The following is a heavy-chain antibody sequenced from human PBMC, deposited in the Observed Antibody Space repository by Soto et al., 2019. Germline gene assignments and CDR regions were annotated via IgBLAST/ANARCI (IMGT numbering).Heavy chain of an antibody. CDR3: ASPSGGSDAFDI. CDR1: GDSVSSISTA. V-gene: IGHV6-1*01. CDR2: TYYRSKWFN. J-gene: IGHJ3*02. D-gene: IGHD2-15*01. Sequence: PSQTLSLTCAISGDSVSSISTAWNWIRQSPSRGLEWLGRTYYRSKWFNDYAISVKGRITITPDTSKNQFSLQLNSVTPEDTAVYYCASPSGGSDAFDIWGQGTMVTVSS.